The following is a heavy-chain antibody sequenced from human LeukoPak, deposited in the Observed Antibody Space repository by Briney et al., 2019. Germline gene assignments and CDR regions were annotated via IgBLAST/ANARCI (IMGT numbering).Heavy chain of an antibody. CDR3: ARASPYYDILTGYSRGDAFDI. D-gene: IGHD3-9*01. Sequence: SVKVSCKASGGTFSSYAISWVRQAPGQGLEWMGMIIPILCIANYAQKFQGRVTITADKSTSTAYMELSSLRSEDTAVYYCARASPYYDILTGYSRGDAFDIWGQGTMVTVSS. CDR1: GGTFSSYA. V-gene: IGHV1-69*04. CDR2: IIPILCIA. J-gene: IGHJ3*02.